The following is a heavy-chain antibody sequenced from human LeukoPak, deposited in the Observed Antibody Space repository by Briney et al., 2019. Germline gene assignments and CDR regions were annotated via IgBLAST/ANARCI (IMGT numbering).Heavy chain of an antibody. J-gene: IGHJ4*02. V-gene: IGHV1-2*02. CDR2: INPNSGAT. D-gene: IGHD3-3*01. Sequence: GASVKVSCKASGYTFTDYFMLWVRQAPGQGLEWMGWINPNSGATNYAQKFQGRVTMTRDTSITTAYMELSGLTSDDTAVYYCARPLGLWSFFPWGYWGQGSQVTVSS. CDR1: GYTFTDYF. CDR3: ARPLGLWSFFPWGY.